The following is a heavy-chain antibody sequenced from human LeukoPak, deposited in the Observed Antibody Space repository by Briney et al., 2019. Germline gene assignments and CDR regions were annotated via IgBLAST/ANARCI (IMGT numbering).Heavy chain of an antibody. CDR2: INPSGGST. V-gene: IGHV1-46*01. D-gene: IGHD3-22*01. Sequence: GASVKVSCKASGYTFTSYYMHWVRQAPGQGLEWMGIINPSGGSTSYAQKFQGRVTMTRDTSTSTVYMELSSLRSEDTAVYYCARDYYYDSSGYYYWYYYGMDVWGQGTTVTVSS. CDR3: ARDYYYDSSGYYYWYYYGMDV. J-gene: IGHJ6*02. CDR1: GYTFTSYY.